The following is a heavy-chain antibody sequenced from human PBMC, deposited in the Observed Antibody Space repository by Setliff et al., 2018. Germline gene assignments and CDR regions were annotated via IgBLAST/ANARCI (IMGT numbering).Heavy chain of an antibody. Sequence: SVKVSCKASGGTFSSYAISWVRQAPGQGLEWMGRIIPIFGTANYAQKFQGRVTITADKSTSTAYMELSRLRSDDTAVYYCVRALGATITHFDYWGQGTLVTVSS. J-gene: IGHJ4*02. CDR2: IIPIFGTA. V-gene: IGHV1-69*06. CDR1: GGTFSSYA. CDR3: VRALGATITHFDY. D-gene: IGHD1-26*01.